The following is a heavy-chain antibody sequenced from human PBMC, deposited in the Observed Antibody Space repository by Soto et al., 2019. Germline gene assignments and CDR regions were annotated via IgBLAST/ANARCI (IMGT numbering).Heavy chain of an antibody. V-gene: IGHV1-18*01. CDR3: ARGGTPMDY. D-gene: IGHD3-16*01. CDR1: GYTFTNFG. J-gene: IGHJ4*02. CDR2: ISAYNGNT. Sequence: QVQLVQSGAEVKKPGASVKVSCKASGYTFTNFGISWVRQAPGQGLVWMGWISAYNGNTNYAQKVPGRDTMTPDTSTSTAYMAVRSLRFDGPAVYYCARGGTPMDYWGQGAVVTVSS.